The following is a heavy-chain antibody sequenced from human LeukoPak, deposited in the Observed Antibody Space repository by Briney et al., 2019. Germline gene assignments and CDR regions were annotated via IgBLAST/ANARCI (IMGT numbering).Heavy chain of an antibody. V-gene: IGHV3-7*03. J-gene: IGHJ4*02. D-gene: IGHD6-13*01. CDR1: GFTFSDYW. CDR3: ASPFRYQLLVPC. Sequence: PGGSLRLSCAASGFTFSDYWMSWVRQAPGKGLEWVANIKQDGSDKNYADSVKGRFTILRDNAKNSLYLQMNSLRAEDTAVYYCASPFRYQLLVPCWGQGTLVTVSS. CDR2: IKQDGSDK.